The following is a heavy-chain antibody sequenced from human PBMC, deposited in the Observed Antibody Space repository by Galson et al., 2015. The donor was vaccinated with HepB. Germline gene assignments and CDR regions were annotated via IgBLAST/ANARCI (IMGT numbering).Heavy chain of an antibody. V-gene: IGHV4-39*02. CDR2: INYRGST. D-gene: IGHD3-22*01. J-gene: IGHJ4*02. CDR1: GGSINDTSFY. Sequence: ETLSLTCTVSGGSINDTSFYWGWIRQPPGKGLEWIATINYRGSTYYSPSLKRRVTLSVDTSRSVFSLSLSSVVASDTAVYYCARETSGFYPLSHGPAYYFDYWGQGSLVTVSS. CDR3: ARETSGFYPLSHGPAYYFDY.